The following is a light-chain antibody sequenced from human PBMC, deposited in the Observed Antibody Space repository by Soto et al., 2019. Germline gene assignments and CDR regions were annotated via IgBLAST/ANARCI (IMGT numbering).Light chain of an antibody. Sequence: EVVLTQSPGTLSLSPGERATLSCRGSQSINNNYLAWYQQRPGQAPRLLIYGSSDRATGIPDRFSGSGSGTDFTLTISRLEPEDFAVYYCRQYGSSPPYTFGQGTKLEI. CDR3: RQYGSSPPYT. V-gene: IGKV3-20*01. CDR1: QSINNNY. CDR2: GSS. J-gene: IGKJ2*01.